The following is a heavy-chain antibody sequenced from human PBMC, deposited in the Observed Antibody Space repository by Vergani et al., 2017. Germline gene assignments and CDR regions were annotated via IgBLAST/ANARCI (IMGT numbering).Heavy chain of an antibody. Sequence: QVQLVQSGAEVKKPGSSVKVSCKTSGATFRRNTISWVRQVPGQGLEGMGWISAYNGNTNYAQKLQGRVTMTTDTSTSTAYMELRSLRSDDTAVYYCARGRGDTSGSSLDNWGQGTLVTVSS. J-gene: IGHJ4*02. CDR1: GATFRRNT. CDR2: ISAYNGNT. D-gene: IGHD1-26*01. CDR3: ARGRGDTSGSSLDN. V-gene: IGHV1-18*01.